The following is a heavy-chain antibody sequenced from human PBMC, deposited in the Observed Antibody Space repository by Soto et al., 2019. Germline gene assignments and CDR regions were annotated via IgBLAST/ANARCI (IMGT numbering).Heavy chain of an antibody. V-gene: IGHV4-30-4*02. CDR1: GGSISSGDYY. D-gene: IGHD1-26*01. Sequence: SETLSLTCTVSGGSISSGDYYWSWIRQPPGRGLEWIGYIYYSGSTNYNPSLKSRVTISVDTSKNQFSLKLSSVTAADTAVYYCARRYGGNFDYWGQGTLVTVSS. CDR3: ARRYGGNFDY. J-gene: IGHJ4*02. CDR2: IYYSGST.